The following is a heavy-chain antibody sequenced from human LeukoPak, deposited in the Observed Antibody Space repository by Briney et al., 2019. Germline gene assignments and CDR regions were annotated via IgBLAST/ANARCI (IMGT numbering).Heavy chain of an antibody. Sequence: GGSLRLSCAASGFNSNDYVMSWVRQVPGKGLEWVSSISGSGRSLYYADSIKGRFNISRDNSKHILYLQMDSLRAEDTAIYYCATEVVYWGQGALVTVSS. J-gene: IGHJ4*02. CDR1: GFNSNDYV. V-gene: IGHV3-23*01. CDR3: ATEVVY. CDR2: ISGSGRSL.